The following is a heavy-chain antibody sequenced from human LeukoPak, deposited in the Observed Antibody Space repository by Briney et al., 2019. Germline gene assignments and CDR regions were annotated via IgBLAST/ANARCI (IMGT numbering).Heavy chain of an antibody. J-gene: IGHJ3*02. Sequence: SPTLSLTCTLSGGSISSYYWSWIRQPPGKGLEWIGYIYYTGTTNYSPSLKSRVTISLDTSKNHFSLKLSSVTAADTAVYYCARKLGYYYDSSGSIDAFDIWGQGTMVTVSS. D-gene: IGHD3-22*01. CDR3: ARKLGYYYDSSGSIDAFDI. V-gene: IGHV4-59*01. CDR1: GGSISSYY. CDR2: IYYTGTT.